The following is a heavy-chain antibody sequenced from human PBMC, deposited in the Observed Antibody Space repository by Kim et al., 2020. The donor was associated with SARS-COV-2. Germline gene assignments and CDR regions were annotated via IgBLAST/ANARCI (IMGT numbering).Heavy chain of an antibody. D-gene: IGHD6-19*01. J-gene: IGHJ4*02. CDR2: IWYDGSNK. V-gene: IGHV3-33*08. Sequence: GGSLRLSCAASGFTFSSYGMHWVRQAPGKGLEWVAVIWYDGSNKYYADSVKGRFTISRDNSKNTLYLQMNSLRAEDTAVYYCARGYGYSSLGALDYWGQGTLVTVSS. CDR3: ARGYGYSSLGALDY. CDR1: GFTFSSYG.